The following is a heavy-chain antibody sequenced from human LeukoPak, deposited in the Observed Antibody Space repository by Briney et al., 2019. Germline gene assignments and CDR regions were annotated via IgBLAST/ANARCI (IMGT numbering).Heavy chain of an antibody. J-gene: IGHJ5*02. CDR2: IYYSWST. CDR1: GGSFSGYY. D-gene: IGHD4-11*01. V-gene: IGHV4-34*09. CDR3: ARDLRVQSNSFDP. Sequence: SETLSLTCAVYGGSFSGYYWSGIRQPPGKGLEWMVYIYYSWSTYYNPSLTSRVPISVDTSKNQFSLQLSSVTGADTAVYYCARDLRVQSNSFDPWGPGTLVTVSS.